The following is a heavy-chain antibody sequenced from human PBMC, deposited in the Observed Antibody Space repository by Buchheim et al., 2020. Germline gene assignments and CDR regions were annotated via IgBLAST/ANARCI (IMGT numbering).Heavy chain of an antibody. V-gene: IGHV4-34*01. Sequence: QVQLQQWGAGLLKPSETLSLTCAVYGGSFSGYYWSWIRQPPGKGLEWIGEINHSGSTNYNPSLKSRVTISVDTSKNQFYLKLSSVTAADTAVYYCARVCEYSSSSVPYYFDYWGQGTL. CDR1: GGSFSGYY. J-gene: IGHJ4*02. D-gene: IGHD6-6*01. CDR2: INHSGST. CDR3: ARVCEYSSSSVPYYFDY.